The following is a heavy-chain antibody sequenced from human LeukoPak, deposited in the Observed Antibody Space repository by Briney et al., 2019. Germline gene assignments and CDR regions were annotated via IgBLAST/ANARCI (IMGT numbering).Heavy chain of an antibody. Sequence: SETLSLTCSVSGGPIISSDYYWGWIRQPPGKGLEWIGRISYTGNTYYTPSLKSRVTISMDTSNNLFSLRLSSVTAGDTAVSYCARLTHSYCVDSSSYYPYYYMDVWGKGTTVTVSS. J-gene: IGHJ6*03. CDR3: ARLTHSYCVDSSSYYPYYYMDV. V-gene: IGHV4-39*02. D-gene: IGHD3-22*01. CDR1: GGPIISSDYY. CDR2: ISYTGNT.